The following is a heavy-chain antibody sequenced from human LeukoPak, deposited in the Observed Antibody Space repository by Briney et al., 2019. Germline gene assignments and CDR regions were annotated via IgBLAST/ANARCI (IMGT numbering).Heavy chain of an antibody. J-gene: IGHJ6*02. V-gene: IGHV4-59*01. Sequence: SETLSLTCTVSGGSISSYYWSWIRQPPGKGLEWIGYIYYSGSTNYNPSLKSRVTISVDTSKNQFSLKLSSVTAADTAVYYCARAHPQYYYYGMDVWGQGITVTVSS. CDR3: ARAHPQYYYYGMDV. CDR1: GGSISSYY. CDR2: IYYSGST.